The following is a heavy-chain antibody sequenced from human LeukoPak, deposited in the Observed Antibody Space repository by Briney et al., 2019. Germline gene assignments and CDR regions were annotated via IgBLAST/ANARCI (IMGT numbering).Heavy chain of an antibody. CDR2: IRYDGSNK. J-gene: IGHJ4*02. Sequence: GGSLRLSWAESGFTFSSYGMHWVRQAPGKGLEWVAFIRYDGSNKYYADSVKGRFTISRDNSKNTLYLQMNSLRAEDTAVYYCAKDRTVTTTPYDFDYWGQGTLVTVSS. CDR3: AKDRTVTTTPYDFDY. D-gene: IGHD4-17*01. V-gene: IGHV3-30*02. CDR1: GFTFSSYG.